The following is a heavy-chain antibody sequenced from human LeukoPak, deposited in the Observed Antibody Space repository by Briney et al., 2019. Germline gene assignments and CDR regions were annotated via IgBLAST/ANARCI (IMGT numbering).Heavy chain of an antibody. CDR1: GGSFSGYY. CDR3: ARGWLQLGNWFDP. Sequence: PSETLSLTCAVYGGSFSGYYWSWIRQPPGKGLEWIGEINHSGSTNYNPSLKSRVTISVDTSKNQFSLNLKSVTAADTAVYYCARGWLQLGNWFDPWGQGTLVTVSS. CDR2: INHSGST. J-gene: IGHJ5*02. D-gene: IGHD5-24*01. V-gene: IGHV4-34*01.